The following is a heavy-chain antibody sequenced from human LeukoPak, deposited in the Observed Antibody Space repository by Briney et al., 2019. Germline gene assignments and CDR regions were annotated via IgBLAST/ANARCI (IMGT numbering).Heavy chain of an antibody. CDR3: ASVDDSSGVDY. CDR2: ICNDGST. J-gene: IGHJ4*02. Sequence: PSETLSLTCSVSGDSISNYYWSWIRQPPGKGLEWIGYICNDGSTNYNPSLKTRATMSVDTSKNPFSLRLRSVTAADTAVYYCASVDDSSGVDYWGQGTLVTVSS. D-gene: IGHD3-22*01. CDR1: GDSISNYY. V-gene: IGHV4-59*01.